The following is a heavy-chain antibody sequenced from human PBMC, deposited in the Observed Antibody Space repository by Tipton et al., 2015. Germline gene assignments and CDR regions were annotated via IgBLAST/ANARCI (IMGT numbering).Heavy chain of an antibody. Sequence: PGLVKPSETLSLTCSVSGDSVRNYHWSWIRQPAGKGLEWIGRIFVSGSVAYSPSVKSRVTMSIDTSKNQFSLKLTSVSAAGTAIYYCARDIVPNWFDPWGQGILVTVSS. CDR3: ARDIVPNWFDP. CDR2: IFVSGSV. V-gene: IGHV4-4*07. J-gene: IGHJ5*02. D-gene: IGHD2-15*01. CDR1: GDSVRNYH.